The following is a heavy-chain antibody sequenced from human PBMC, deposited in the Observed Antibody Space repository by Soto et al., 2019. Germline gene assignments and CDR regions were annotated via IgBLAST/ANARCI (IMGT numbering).Heavy chain of an antibody. J-gene: IGHJ6*02. Sequence: PSETLSLTCTVSGGSISSGDYYWSWIRQPPGKGLEWIGYIYYSGSTYYNPSLKSRVTISVDTSKNQFSLKLSSVTAADTAVYYCARDGDLGGRFGELRSFYYYYGMDVWGQGTTVTVSS. CDR3: ARDGDLGGRFGELRSFYYYYGMDV. CDR2: IYYSGST. CDR1: GGSISSGDYY. D-gene: IGHD3-10*01. V-gene: IGHV4-30-4*01.